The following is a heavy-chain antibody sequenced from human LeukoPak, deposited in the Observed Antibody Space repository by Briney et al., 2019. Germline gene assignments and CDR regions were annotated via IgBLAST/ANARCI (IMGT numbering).Heavy chain of an antibody. V-gene: IGHV4-39*07. CDR2: IYYSGST. Sequence: SETLSLTCTVSGGSISSSSYYWGWIRQPPGKGLEWIGSIYYSGSTYYNPSLKSRVTMSVDTSKNQFSLKLSSVTAADTAVYYCARDSIVVVPAAIYDDAFDIWGQGTMVTVSS. J-gene: IGHJ3*02. CDR3: ARDSIVVVPAAIYDDAFDI. D-gene: IGHD2-2*01. CDR1: GGSISSSSYY.